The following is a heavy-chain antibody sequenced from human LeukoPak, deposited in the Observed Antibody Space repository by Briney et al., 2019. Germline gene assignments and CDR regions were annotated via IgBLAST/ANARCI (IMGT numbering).Heavy chain of an antibody. CDR1: GDSISSYY. J-gene: IGHJ3*02. Sequence: SETLSLTCTVSGDSISSYYWSWIRQPPGKGLEWIGYIYYSGSTNYNPSLKSRVTISVDTSKNQFSLKLSSVTAADTAVYYCARGGWLFPSDAFDIWGQGTMVTVSS. CDR2: IYYSGST. D-gene: IGHD3-22*01. CDR3: ARGGWLFPSDAFDI. V-gene: IGHV4-59*01.